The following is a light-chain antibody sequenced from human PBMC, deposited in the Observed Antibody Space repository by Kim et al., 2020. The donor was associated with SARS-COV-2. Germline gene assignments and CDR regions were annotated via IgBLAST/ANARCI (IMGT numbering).Light chain of an antibody. CDR2: AAS. CDR1: QLIRNS. Sequence: SASVGDRVTITCRASQLIRNSVAWYQQIPGKVPKVLLYAASRLETGVPSRFSGSGSGPDYTLTISSLQPEDFATYFCQQYYDTPYTFGQGTKLEIK. CDR3: QQYYDTPYT. J-gene: IGKJ2*01. V-gene: IGKV1-NL1*01.